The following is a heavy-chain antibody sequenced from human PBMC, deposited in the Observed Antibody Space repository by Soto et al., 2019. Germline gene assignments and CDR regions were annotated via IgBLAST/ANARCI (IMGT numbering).Heavy chain of an antibody. J-gene: IGHJ4*02. D-gene: IGHD5-18*01. Sequence: SETLSLTCTVSGGSISSYYWSWIRQPPGKGLEWIGYIYYSGSTNYNPSLKSRLTISIDTSKNQFSLNLSSVTAADTAVYYCARDRPVRGYNYGFDYWGQGTLVTVSS. CDR3: ARDRPVRGYNYGFDY. V-gene: IGHV4-59*01. CDR1: GGSISSYY. CDR2: IYYSGST.